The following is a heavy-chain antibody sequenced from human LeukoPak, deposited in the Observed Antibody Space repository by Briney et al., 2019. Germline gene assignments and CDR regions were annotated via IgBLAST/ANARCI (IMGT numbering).Heavy chain of an antibody. D-gene: IGHD1-1*01. CDR2: ISGSGGTT. J-gene: IGHJ4*02. V-gene: IGHV3-23*01. Sequence: GGSLRLSCAASGFTFSRYAMTWVRQAPGKGLEWVSVISGSGGTTDYADSVKGRFTISRDSSKNTLYLQMKSLRAEDTAVYYCAKELERTLLEYWGQGTLATVSS. CDR1: GFTFSRYA. CDR3: AKELERTLLEY.